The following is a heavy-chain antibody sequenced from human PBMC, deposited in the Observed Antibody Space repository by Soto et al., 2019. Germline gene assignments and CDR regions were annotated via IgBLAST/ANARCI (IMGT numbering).Heavy chain of an antibody. D-gene: IGHD5-18*01. CDR3: ATESGSTYGYFDY. J-gene: IGHJ4*02. V-gene: IGHV4-30-4*01. Sequence: SETLSLTCTVSGGSVSSGYNYWSWIRQSPGKGLEWIGYISGSGSTGYNPSLKNRLTMSVDRSKNQFTLRLTSVTAADTAVYFCATESGSTYGYFDYWGQGTLVTVSS. CDR1: GGSVSSGYNY. CDR2: ISGSGST.